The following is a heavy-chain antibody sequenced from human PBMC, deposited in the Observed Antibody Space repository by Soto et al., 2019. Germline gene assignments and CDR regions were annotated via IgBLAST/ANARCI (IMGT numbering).Heavy chain of an antibody. D-gene: IGHD2-8*01. J-gene: IGHJ4*02. CDR3: AKNGLDNSPSAIDS. CDR1: GLTFRNNV. V-gene: IGHV3-23*01. CDR2: ITGSGRDT. Sequence: GFLKLFCAASGLTFRNNVLSLVRQAPGKGLDWVSGITGSGRDTYYADSVKGRFTISRDNSKNMVFLQMNSLRAEDTALYYCAKNGLDNSPSAIDSWGPGTLVTVSS.